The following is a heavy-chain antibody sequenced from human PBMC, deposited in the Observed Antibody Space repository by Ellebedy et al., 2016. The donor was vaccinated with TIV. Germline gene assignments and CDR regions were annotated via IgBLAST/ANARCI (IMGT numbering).Heavy chain of an antibody. V-gene: IGHV3-30-3*01. CDR1: GFTFSSYA. CDR2: ISYDGSNK. Sequence: GGSLRLSCAASGFTFSSYAMSWVRQAPGKGLEWVASISYDGSNKYYADSVKGRFTISRDNSKNTLYLQMNSLRAEDTAVYYCARDLRPATVTPIFDYWGQGTLVTVSS. J-gene: IGHJ4*02. CDR3: ARDLRPATVTPIFDY. D-gene: IGHD4-17*01.